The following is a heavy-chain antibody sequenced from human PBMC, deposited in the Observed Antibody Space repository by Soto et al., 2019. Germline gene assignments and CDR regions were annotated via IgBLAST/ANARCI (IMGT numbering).Heavy chain of an antibody. D-gene: IGHD6-19*01. CDR3: ASLYSSAWARDY. Sequence: GGSLRLSCAASGFTFNSCWMHWVRQAPGKGLVWVSRISSDGSTTNYADSVKGRFTISRDNAKNTLYLQMNNLRDEDTAVYYCASLYSSAWARDYWGQGTLVTVS. J-gene: IGHJ4*02. CDR1: GFTFNSCW. CDR2: ISSDGSTT. V-gene: IGHV3-74*01.